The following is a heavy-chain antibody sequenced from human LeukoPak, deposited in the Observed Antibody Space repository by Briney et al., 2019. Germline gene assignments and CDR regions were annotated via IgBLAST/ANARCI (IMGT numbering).Heavy chain of an antibody. J-gene: IGHJ3*02. CDR2: INPNSGGT. CDR1: GYTFTGYY. CDR3: AVAAAGRGDAFDI. D-gene: IGHD6-13*01. Sequence: ASVKVSCKASGYTFTGYYMHWVRQAPGQPREWMGWINPNSGGTNYAQKSQARVTMTRDTSISTAYMELSRLRSDDTAVYYCAVAAAGRGDAFDIWGQGKMVTVSS. V-gene: IGHV1-2*02.